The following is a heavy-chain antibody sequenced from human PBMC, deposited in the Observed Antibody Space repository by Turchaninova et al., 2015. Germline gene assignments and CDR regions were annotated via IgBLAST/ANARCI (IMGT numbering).Heavy chain of an antibody. D-gene: IGHD6-19*01. CDR2: INHSGSP. V-gene: IGHV4-34*01. CDR1: GGSFSGYY. Sequence: QVQLQQWGAGLLKPSATLSLTCAVYGGSFSGYYWSWIRQPPGKGLEWIGEINHSGSPKYNPSLKSRVTISVDTSKNQLSRKLSSVTAADTAVYYCARTSQWRHGGFDYWGQGTLVTVSS. J-gene: IGHJ4*02. CDR3: ARTSQWRHGGFDY.